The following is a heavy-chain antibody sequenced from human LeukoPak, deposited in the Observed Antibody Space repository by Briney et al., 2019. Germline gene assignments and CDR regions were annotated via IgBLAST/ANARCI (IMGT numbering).Heavy chain of an antibody. CDR1: GFAFGIYA. J-gene: IGHJ4*02. Sequence: GGSLRLSCSASGFAFGIYALNWFRHTPGKGLEWLSYISSTNAIYYADSVKGRFTISRDNAKESLYLQMNSLRAEDTAVYYCARDLYYYDSSGHYLFDYWGQGTLVTVSS. CDR2: ISSTNAI. D-gene: IGHD3-22*01. V-gene: IGHV3-48*04. CDR3: ARDLYYYDSSGHYLFDY.